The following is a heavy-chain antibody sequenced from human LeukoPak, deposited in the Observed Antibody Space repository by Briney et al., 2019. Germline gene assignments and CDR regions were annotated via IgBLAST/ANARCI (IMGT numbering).Heavy chain of an antibody. Sequence: KSSETLSLTCTVSGGSISSYYWSWIRQPPGKGLEWIGYIYYSGSTNYNPSLKSRVTISVDTSKNQFSLKLSSVTAADTAVYYCAGGDYSSSFDFWGQGTMVTASS. CDR1: GGSISSYY. J-gene: IGHJ3*01. V-gene: IGHV4-59*01. D-gene: IGHD6-13*01. CDR3: AGGDYSSSFDF. CDR2: IYYSGST.